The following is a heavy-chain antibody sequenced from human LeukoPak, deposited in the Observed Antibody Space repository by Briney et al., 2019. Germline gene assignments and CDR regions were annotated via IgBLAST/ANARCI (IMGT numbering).Heavy chain of an antibody. Sequence: PGGSLRLSCAASGFTFSSYWMSWVRQAPGKGLEWVANIKQDGSEKYYVDSVKGRFAISRDNAKNSLYLQMNSLRAEDTAVYYCARVGAPFGDDAFGIWGQGTMVTVSS. D-gene: IGHD1-26*01. CDR3: ARVGAPFGDDAFGI. CDR2: IKQDGSEK. CDR1: GFTFSSYW. J-gene: IGHJ3*02. V-gene: IGHV3-7*04.